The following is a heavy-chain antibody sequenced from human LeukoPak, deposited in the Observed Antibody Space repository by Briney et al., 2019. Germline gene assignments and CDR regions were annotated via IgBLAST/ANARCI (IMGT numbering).Heavy chain of an antibody. CDR3: AREAAARFYMDV. J-gene: IGHJ6*03. V-gene: IGHV4-59*01. CDR2: ISYSGST. D-gene: IGHD6-6*01. Sequence: PSETLSLTCTVSGGSISSYYWSWIRQPPGKGLEWIGYISYSGSTNYNPSLKSRVTISVDTSENQFSLNLNSVTAADTAVYYCAREAAARFYMDVWGKGTTVTVSS. CDR1: GGSISSYY.